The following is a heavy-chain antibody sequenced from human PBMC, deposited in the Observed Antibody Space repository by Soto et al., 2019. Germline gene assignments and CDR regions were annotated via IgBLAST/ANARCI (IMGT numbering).Heavy chain of an antibody. CDR3: TRESFWSGYPRIEYDYGMDV. J-gene: IGHJ6*02. D-gene: IGHD3-3*01. V-gene: IGHV3-49*04. CDR1: GFTFGDYA. CDR2: IRSKAYGGTT. Sequence: PGGSLRLSCTASGFTFGDYAMSWVRQAPGKGLEWVGFIRSKAYGGTTEYAASVKGRFTISRDDSKSIAYLQMNSLKTEDTAVYYCTRESFWSGYPRIEYDYGMDVWGQGTTVTVSS.